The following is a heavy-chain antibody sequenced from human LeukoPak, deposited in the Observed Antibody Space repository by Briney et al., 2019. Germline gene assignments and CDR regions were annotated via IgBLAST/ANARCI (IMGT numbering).Heavy chain of an antibody. CDR2: FDPEDGET. J-gene: IGHJ5*02. Sequence: ASVKVSCKVSGYTLTELSMHWVRQAPGKGLEWMGGFDPEDGETIYAQKFQGRVTMTEDTSTDTAYMELSSLRSEDTAVYYCATDPPGIAAAGADNWFDPWGQGTLVTVSS. V-gene: IGHV1-24*01. CDR3: ATDPPGIAAAGADNWFDP. D-gene: IGHD6-13*01. CDR1: GYTLTELS.